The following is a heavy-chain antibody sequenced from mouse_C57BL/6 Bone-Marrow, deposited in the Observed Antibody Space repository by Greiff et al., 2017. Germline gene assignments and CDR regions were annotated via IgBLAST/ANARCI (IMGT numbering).Heavy chain of an antibody. Sequence: VQLQQSGPELVKPGASVKISCKASGYTFTDYYMNWVKQSHGKSLEWIGDINPNNGGTSYNQKFKGKATLTVDKSSSTAYMELRSLTSEDSAVYYCARRPFDYWGQGTTRTVSS. CDR2: INPNNGGT. CDR3: ARRPFDY. V-gene: IGHV1-26*01. CDR1: GYTFTDYY. J-gene: IGHJ2*01.